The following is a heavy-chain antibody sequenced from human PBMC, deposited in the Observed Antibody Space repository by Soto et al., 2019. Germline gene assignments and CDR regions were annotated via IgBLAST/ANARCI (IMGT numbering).Heavy chain of an antibody. V-gene: IGHV6-1*01. CDR2: TYYRSKWFN. CDR1: GDSVSSNSAT. Sequence: PSQTLSLTCAISGDSVSSNSATWNWIRQSPSRGLEWLGRTYYRSKWFNDYAVSVKSRITINPDTSKNQFSLQLNSVTPEDTAVYYCARGSPDTTLTPFDHWGQGTLVTVSS. J-gene: IGHJ5*02. D-gene: IGHD4-17*01. CDR3: ARGSPDTTLTPFDH.